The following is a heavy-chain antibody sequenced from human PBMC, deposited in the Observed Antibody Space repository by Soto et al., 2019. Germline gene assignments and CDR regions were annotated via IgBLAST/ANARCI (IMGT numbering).Heavy chain of an antibody. CDR2: ISGSGGST. V-gene: IGHV3-23*01. Sequence: PGGSLRLSCAASGFTFSSYAMSWVRQAPGKGLEWVSAISGSGGSTYYADSVKGRFTISRDNSKNTLYLQMNSLRAEDTAVYYCAKVPLSPTVTTPFDYWGQGTLVTVSS. J-gene: IGHJ4*02. CDR3: AKVPLSPTVTTPFDY. D-gene: IGHD4-17*01. CDR1: GFTFSSYA.